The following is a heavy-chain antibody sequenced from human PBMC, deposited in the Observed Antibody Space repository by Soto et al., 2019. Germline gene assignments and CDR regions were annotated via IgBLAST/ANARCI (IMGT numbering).Heavy chain of an antibody. J-gene: IGHJ3*01. D-gene: IGHD3-3*01. CDR3: TTDRPFSRGVVIVP. CDR2: IKSNVNGGTT. CDR1: GSTFSNLW. Sequence: EVQLVESGGGLIKPGGSVRLSCVVSGSTFSNLWMTWVRQAPGKGLEWVGRIKSNVNGGTTDYAAPVKGRFTMSRDDSKDTLYLEMNSLKTEDTAVYYCTTDRPFSRGVVIVPWGQGAMVTVSS. V-gene: IGHV3-15*01.